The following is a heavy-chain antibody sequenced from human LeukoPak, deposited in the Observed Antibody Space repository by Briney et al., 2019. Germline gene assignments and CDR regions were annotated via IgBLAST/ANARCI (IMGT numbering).Heavy chain of an antibody. CDR1: VFTFLKSC. Sequence: GGSLSLSFPPSVFTFLKSCISGVGQPPGRGGDGFGCTKSKTDGRTTDYAAPVKGRFTISRDDSKNTLYLQMNSLKTEDTAVYYCTTPNYDFWSGYYSDYWGQGTLVTVSS. V-gene: IGHV3-15*01. J-gene: IGHJ4*02. CDR2: TKSKTDGRTT. CDR3: TTPNYDFWSGYYSDY. D-gene: IGHD3-3*01.